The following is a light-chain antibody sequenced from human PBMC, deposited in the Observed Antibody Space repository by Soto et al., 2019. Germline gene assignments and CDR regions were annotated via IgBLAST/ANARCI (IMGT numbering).Light chain of an antibody. J-gene: IGKJ4*01. CDR1: QGIGSY. V-gene: IGKV1-9*01. CDR3: QQLNSYPLT. Sequence: DIRLTQSPSFLSASVGYRVTITCRASQGIGSYLAWYQQKPEKAPRLLVYAATTLQSGVPSRFSGSASGADFTLTISSLQPDDFATYYCQQLNSYPLTFGGGTKVDIK. CDR2: AAT.